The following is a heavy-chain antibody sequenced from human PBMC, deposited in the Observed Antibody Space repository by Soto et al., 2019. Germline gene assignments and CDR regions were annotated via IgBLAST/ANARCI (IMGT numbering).Heavy chain of an antibody. Sequence: QLQLRESGPGLVKPSETLSLTCTVSGGSIIGSGFHWAWIRQPPGKGLEWIGSIYYSGTANYSPSLKSRLAGEVDTSKNQFSLRLSSVTAADTAVYYCATRSGDYVGWFDPWGQGTRVTVSS. V-gene: IGHV4-39*01. CDR1: GGSIIGSGFH. CDR2: IYYSGTA. J-gene: IGHJ5*02. CDR3: ATRSGDYVGWFDP. D-gene: IGHD4-17*01.